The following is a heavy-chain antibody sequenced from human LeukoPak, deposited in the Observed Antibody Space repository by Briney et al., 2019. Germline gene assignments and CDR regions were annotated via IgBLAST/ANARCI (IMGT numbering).Heavy chain of an antibody. V-gene: IGHV1-2*02. CDR2: INPNSGGT. CDR1: GYTFTGYY. CDR3: ASISSIAAPVDAQCDY. D-gene: IGHD6-13*01. Sequence: ASVKVSCKASGYTFTGYYMHWVRQAPGQGLEWMGWINPNSGGTNYAQKFQGRVTMTRDTSISTAYMELSRLRSDDTAVYYCASISSIAAPVDAQCDYRGQGTLVTVSS. J-gene: IGHJ4*02.